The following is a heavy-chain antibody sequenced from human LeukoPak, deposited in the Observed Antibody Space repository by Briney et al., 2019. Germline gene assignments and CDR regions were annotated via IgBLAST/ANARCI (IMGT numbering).Heavy chain of an antibody. CDR3: ARQDSYGYYFDY. J-gene: IGHJ4*02. CDR1: GFTVSSNY. Sequence: GGSLRLSCAASGFTVSSNYMSWVRQAPGKGLEWVSVIYSGGSTYYADSVKGRFTISRDNSKNTLYLQMNSLRAEDAAVYYCARQDSYGYYFDYWGQGTLVTVSS. CDR2: IYSGGST. D-gene: IGHD5-18*01. V-gene: IGHV3-53*01.